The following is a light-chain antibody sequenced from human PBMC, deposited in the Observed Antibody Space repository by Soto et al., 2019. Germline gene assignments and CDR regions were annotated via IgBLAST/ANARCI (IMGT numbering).Light chain of an antibody. CDR2: GAS. J-gene: IGKJ1*01. CDR1: QTVSSK. V-gene: IGKV3-15*01. CDR3: QQYNQWPPWT. Sequence: EIVLTQSPATLSSSPGERATLSCRASQTVSSKLAWYQHKPGQAPRLLIYGASTRATGVPVRFAGSGSGTEFTLTINSLQSEDFAIYYCQQYNQWPPWTFGQGTKVDIK.